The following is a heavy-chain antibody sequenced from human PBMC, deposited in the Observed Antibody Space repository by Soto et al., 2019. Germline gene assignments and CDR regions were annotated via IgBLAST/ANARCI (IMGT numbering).Heavy chain of an antibody. Sequence: QVQLVQSGAEVKKPGASVKVSCKASGYTFTSYYMHWVRQGPGQGLEWRGIINPSGGSTSYAQKFQGRVTMTRDTSTSTVYMELSSLRSEDTAVYYCARGYSGYDHLTLPPDYWGQGTLVTVSS. CDR3: ARGYSGYDHLTLPPDY. CDR2: INPSGGST. CDR1: GYTFTSYY. V-gene: IGHV1-46*01. J-gene: IGHJ4*02. D-gene: IGHD5-12*01.